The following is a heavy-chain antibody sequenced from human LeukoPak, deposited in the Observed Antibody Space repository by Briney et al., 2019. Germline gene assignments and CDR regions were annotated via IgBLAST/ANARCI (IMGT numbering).Heavy chain of an antibody. J-gene: IGHJ4*02. CDR2: ISGSGDNT. CDR3: AKGSGYDTDFDY. D-gene: IGHD3-9*01. CDR1: GFTFSTYV. V-gene: IGHV3-23*01. Sequence: TGGSLRLSCAASGFTFSTYVMSWVRQAPGKGLEWVSGISGSGDNTYYADSVKGRFTVSRDNSKNTLYLQMNSLRAEDTAIYYCAKGSGYDTDFDYWGQGTLVTVSS.